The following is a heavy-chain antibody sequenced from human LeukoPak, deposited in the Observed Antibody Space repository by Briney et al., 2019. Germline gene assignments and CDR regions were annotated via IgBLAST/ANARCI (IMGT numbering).Heavy chain of an antibody. J-gene: IGHJ4*02. V-gene: IGHV1-2*02. CDR1: GYTFTDYF. D-gene: IGHD2-15*01. CDR2: INPSSGGT. Sequence: ASVKVSFKASGYTFTDYFIHWVRQAPGQGLEWMGWINPSSGGTNYAQKFQGRVTMTRGTSITTAYMELSRLRSDDTAVYYCARSYSHDRFDYWGQGTLVTVSS. CDR3: ARSYSHDRFDY.